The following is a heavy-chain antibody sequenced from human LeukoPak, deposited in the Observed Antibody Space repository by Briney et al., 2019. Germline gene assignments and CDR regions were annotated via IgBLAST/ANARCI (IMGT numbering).Heavy chain of an antibody. CDR2: ISFDGSGQ. CDR3: ARDRKRWLQFAASLGGNDY. J-gene: IGHJ4*02. D-gene: IGHD5-24*01. V-gene: IGHV3-30*03. CDR1: GFTFTACG. Sequence: QTGGSLRLSCAASGFTFTACGMHWVRQAPGKGLEWLAVISFDGSGQYYADSVKGRFTISRDNAKNSLYLQMNSLRAEDTAVYYCARDRKRWLQFAASLGGNDYWGQGTLVTVSS.